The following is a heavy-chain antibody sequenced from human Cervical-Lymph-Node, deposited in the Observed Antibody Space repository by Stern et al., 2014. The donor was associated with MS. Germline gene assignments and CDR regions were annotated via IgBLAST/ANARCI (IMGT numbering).Heavy chain of an antibody. V-gene: IGHV4-4*02. Sequence: QVQLQESGPGLVKPSGTLSLTCAVSGDSVSSDNWWSWVRQPPGKGLEWIGEIHHSDTTNYNPSLKSRLAFSIDKSKNNFSLRLTSVTAADTAVYFCARVSMSGYDYFDPWGQGTLVTVSS. J-gene: IGHJ5*02. CDR3: ARVSMSGYDYFDP. CDR2: IHHSDTT. CDR1: GDSVSSDNW. D-gene: IGHD5-12*01.